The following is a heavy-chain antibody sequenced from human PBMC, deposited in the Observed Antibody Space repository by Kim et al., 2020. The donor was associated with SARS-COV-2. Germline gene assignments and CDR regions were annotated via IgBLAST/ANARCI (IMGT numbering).Heavy chain of an antibody. J-gene: IGHJ4*02. D-gene: IGHD6-13*01. CDR2: IYYSGST. CDR3: ARAKALPSAGLDY. V-gene: IGHV4-31*03. Sequence: SETLSLTCTVSGGSISSGGYYWSWIRQHPGKGLEWIGYIYYSGSTYYNPSLKSRVTISVDTSKNQFSLKLSSVTAADTAVYYCARAKALPSAGLDYWGQGTLVTVSS. CDR1: GGSISSGGYY.